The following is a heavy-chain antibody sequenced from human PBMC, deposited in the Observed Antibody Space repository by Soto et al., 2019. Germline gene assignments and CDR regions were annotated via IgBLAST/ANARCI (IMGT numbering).Heavy chain of an antibody. Sequence: QVQLQESGPGLVKPSQTLSLTCTVSGGSISSGGYYWSWIRQHPGKGLEWIGYIYYSGSTYYNPSLKSRVTQSVDTSKTQFSLKLSSVTAADTAVYYCARDQGGRGYYYGMDVWGQGTTVTVSS. CDR2: IYYSGST. J-gene: IGHJ6*02. CDR3: ARDQGGRGYYYGMDV. V-gene: IGHV4-31*03. CDR1: GGSISSGGYY. D-gene: IGHD3-10*01.